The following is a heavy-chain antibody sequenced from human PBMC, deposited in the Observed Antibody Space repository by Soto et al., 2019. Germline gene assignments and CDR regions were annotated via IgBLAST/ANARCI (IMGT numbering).Heavy chain of an antibody. J-gene: IGHJ4*02. V-gene: IGHV3-30*18. CDR1: GFTFRTYG. Sequence: GGSLRLSCAASGFTFRTYGMHWVRQAPGKGLEWVAVVSYDGSRQYYRESVKGRFIMSTNNSKNTLSLQMNSLRPEDTSVYFCAKGQIPGSTGSPGYFDYWGQGTVVTVSS. D-gene: IGHD2-2*03. CDR2: VSYDGSRQ. CDR3: AKGQIPGSTGSPGYFDY.